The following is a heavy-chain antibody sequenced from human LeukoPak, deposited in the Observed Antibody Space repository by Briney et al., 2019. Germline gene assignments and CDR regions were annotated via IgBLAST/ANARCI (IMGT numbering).Heavy chain of an antibody. CDR2: INQSGVT. V-gene: IGHV4-34*01. Sequence: SETLSLTCAVSGGSFSGYYWSWIRQAPGKGLEWIGEINQSGVTDYNPSLKSRVTISVDTSKNQFSLKLSSVTAADTAVYYCARGSPIVVVPAAPRRVNNWFDPWGQGTLVTVSS. CDR1: GGSFSGYY. CDR3: ARGSPIVVVPAAPRRVNNWFDP. D-gene: IGHD2-2*01. J-gene: IGHJ5*02.